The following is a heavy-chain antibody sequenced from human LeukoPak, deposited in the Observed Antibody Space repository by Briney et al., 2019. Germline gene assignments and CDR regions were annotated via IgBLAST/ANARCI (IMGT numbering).Heavy chain of an antibody. D-gene: IGHD2-2*02. CDR3: AREFDVVYQLLYRGWFDP. Sequence: SETLSLTCTVSGGSISSSSYYWGWIRQPPGKGLEWIGSIYYSGSTYYNPSLKSRVTISVDTSKNQFSLKLSSVTAADTAVYYCAREFDVVYQLLYRGWFDPWGQGTLVTVSS. J-gene: IGHJ5*02. CDR1: GGSISSSSYY. V-gene: IGHV4-39*07. CDR2: IYYSGST.